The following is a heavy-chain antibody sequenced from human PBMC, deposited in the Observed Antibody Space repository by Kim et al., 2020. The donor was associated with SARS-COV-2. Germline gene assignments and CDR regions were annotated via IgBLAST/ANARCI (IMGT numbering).Heavy chain of an antibody. CDR1: GYSFTSYW. V-gene: IGHV5-51*01. CDR2: IYPGDSDT. J-gene: IGHJ5*02. CDR3: ARRPYCSSTSCYERWFDP. D-gene: IGHD2-2*01. Sequence: GESLKISCKGSGYSFTSYWIGWVRQMPGKGLEWRGIIYPGDSDTRYSPSFQGQVTISADKSISTAYLQWSSLKAADTAMYYCARRPYCSSTSCYERWFDPWGQGTLVTVSS.